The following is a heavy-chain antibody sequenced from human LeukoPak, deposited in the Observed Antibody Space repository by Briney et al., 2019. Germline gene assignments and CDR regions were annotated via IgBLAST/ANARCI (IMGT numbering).Heavy chain of an antibody. CDR3: ARLEGSGSYYESAFDI. Sequence: PSETLSLTCTVSGGSISSSSYYWGWIRQPPGKGLEWVGSIYYSGSTYYNPSLKSRVTISVDTSKNQFSLKLSSVTAADTAVYYCARLEGSGSYYESAFDIWGQGTMVTVSS. CDR1: GGSISSSSYY. J-gene: IGHJ3*02. CDR2: IYYSGST. V-gene: IGHV4-39*01. D-gene: IGHD3-10*01.